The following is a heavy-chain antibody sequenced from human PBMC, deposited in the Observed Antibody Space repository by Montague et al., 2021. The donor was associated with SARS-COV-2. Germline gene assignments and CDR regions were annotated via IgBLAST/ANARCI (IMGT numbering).Heavy chain of an antibody. D-gene: IGHD4-23*01. Sequence: SETLSLNCAVHGGSFSGYYWTWIRQSPGKGLEWIAEINYSGTTNYNFNPSLRSRVTISVDTSKSQFSLKLSSVTAADTGVYYCARWDPQTLTLIGLRGKSASDYWGQGTLVTVSS. CDR3: ARWDPQTLTLIGLRGKSASDY. CDR1: GGSFSGYY. J-gene: IGHJ4*02. CDR2: INYSGTT. V-gene: IGHV4-34*01.